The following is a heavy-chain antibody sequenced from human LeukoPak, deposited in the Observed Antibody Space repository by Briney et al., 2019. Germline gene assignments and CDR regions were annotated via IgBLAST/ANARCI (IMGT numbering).Heavy chain of an antibody. J-gene: IGHJ5*02. CDR3: ARGGSSGPHWFDP. CDR1: GYTFTSNY. V-gene: IGHV1-46*01. CDR2: INPNGGTT. D-gene: IGHD3-22*01. Sequence: ASVKVSCKASGYTFTSNYMHWVRQAPGQGLEWMGIINPNGGTTNYAQKFQGRVTLTRDMSTSTVYMELSSLRSEDTAVYYCARGGSSGPHWFDPWGRGTLVTVSS.